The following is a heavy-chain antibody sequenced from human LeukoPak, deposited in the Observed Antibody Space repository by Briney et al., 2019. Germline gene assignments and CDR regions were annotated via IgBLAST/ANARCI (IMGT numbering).Heavy chain of an antibody. J-gene: IGHJ4*02. CDR1: GFTFSTYS. Sequence: PGGSLRLSCAASGFTFSTYSMNWLRLAPGKGLEWVSSISPGSDYIYYADSVKGRFTISRDNAKNSLYLQMNSLRAEDTAVYNCVRGGFRGFDYEYWGQGALVTVSS. V-gene: IGHV3-21*01. CDR3: VRGGFRGFDYEY. CDR2: ISPGSDYI. D-gene: IGHD5-12*01.